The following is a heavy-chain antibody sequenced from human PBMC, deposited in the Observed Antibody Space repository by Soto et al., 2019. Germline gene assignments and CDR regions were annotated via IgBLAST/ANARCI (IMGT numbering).Heavy chain of an antibody. J-gene: IGHJ4*02. CDR1: GFTFSSYA. Sequence: LSLTCAASGFTFSSYAMSWVRQAPGKGLEWVSAISGSGGSTYYAGSVKGRFTISRDNSKNTLYLQMNSLRAEDTAVYYCANPYPKTGDPFDYWGQGTLVTVSS. D-gene: IGHD7-27*01. CDR2: ISGSGGST. V-gene: IGHV3-23*01. CDR3: ANPYPKTGDPFDY.